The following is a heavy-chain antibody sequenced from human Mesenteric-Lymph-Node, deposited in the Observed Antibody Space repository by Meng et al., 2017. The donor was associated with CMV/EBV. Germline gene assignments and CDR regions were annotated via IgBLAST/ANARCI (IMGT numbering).Heavy chain of an antibody. CDR1: GASISSGSYY. Sequence: GSLRLSCTVSGASISSGSYYWSWIRQPPGKGLEWIGQIHHTGGTVYNPSLKSRGTISLDTSKNQFSLTLNSVAAADAAVYYCARDRGSNWSLGYYYYGMDVWGPGATVTVSS. D-gene: IGHD6-13*01. J-gene: IGHJ6*02. V-gene: IGHV4-61*01. CDR3: ARDRGSNWSLGYYYYGMDV. CDR2: IHHTGGT.